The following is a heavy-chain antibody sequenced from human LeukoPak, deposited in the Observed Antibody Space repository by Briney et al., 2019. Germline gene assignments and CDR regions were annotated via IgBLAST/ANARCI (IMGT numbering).Heavy chain of an antibody. V-gene: IGHV4-34*01. CDR1: GGSMSSSY. D-gene: IGHD6-13*01. J-gene: IGHJ4*02. Sequence: SETLSLTCAVSGGSMSSSYWSWIRQPPGKGLEWIGETNDSGSTNYNPSLKSRVTISVDTSKNQFSLKLTSVTAADTAIYYCARETAAAGSFIAINDYWGQGTLVTVSS. CDR2: TNDSGST. CDR3: ARETAAAGSFIAINDY.